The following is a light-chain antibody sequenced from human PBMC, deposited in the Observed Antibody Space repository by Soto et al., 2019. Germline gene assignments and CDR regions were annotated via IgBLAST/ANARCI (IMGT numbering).Light chain of an antibody. J-gene: IGLJ2*01. Sequence: QSVLTQPPSVSGAPGQRVTISCTGSSSNIGAGYDVHWYQQLPGTAPKLLIYGNSNRPSGVPDRFSGSKSGTSASLAITGHQAEDEADYYCQSYDSSLSGSVFGGGTKLTVL. CDR3: QSYDSSLSGSV. V-gene: IGLV1-40*01. CDR2: GNS. CDR1: SSNIGAGYD.